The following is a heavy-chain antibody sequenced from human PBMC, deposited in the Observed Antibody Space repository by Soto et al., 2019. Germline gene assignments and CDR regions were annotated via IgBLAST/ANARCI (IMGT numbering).Heavy chain of an antibody. V-gene: IGHV3-30*18. J-gene: IGHJ4*02. CDR1: GFTFSSYG. CDR2: ISYDGSNK. Sequence: GGSLRLSCAASGFTFSSYGMHWVRQAPGKGLEWVAVISYDGSNKYYADSVKGRFTISRDNSKNTLYLQMNSLRAEDTAVYYCAKGMYGLYSYGHSYYFDYWGQGTLVTVSS. D-gene: IGHD5-18*01. CDR3: AKGMYGLYSYGHSYYFDY.